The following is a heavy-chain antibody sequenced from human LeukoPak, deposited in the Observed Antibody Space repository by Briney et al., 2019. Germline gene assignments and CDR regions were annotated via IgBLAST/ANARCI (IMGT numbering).Heavy chain of an antibody. Sequence: GGSLRLSCAASGFTFSSYAMTWVRQAPGKGLEWVSAISGSGSSTYYADSVKGRFTISRDNSKNTLYLQMNSLRAEDTAVYYCAKDKGYDSSGVDYWGQGTLVTVSS. V-gene: IGHV3-23*01. CDR3: AKDKGYDSSGVDY. D-gene: IGHD3-22*01. J-gene: IGHJ4*02. CDR2: ISGSGSST. CDR1: GFTFSSYA.